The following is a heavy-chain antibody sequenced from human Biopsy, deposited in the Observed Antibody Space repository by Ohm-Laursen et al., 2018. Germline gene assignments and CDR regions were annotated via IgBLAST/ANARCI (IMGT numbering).Heavy chain of an antibody. CDR1: GFIFDDYA. Sequence: SLRLSCTAFGFIFDDYAMHWVRQAPGKGLEWVSGISWDSGRIDYADSVKGRFTISRDNAKNSLYLQMNSLRAEDTALYYCAKDSGGSSLGELFHWGQGNLVTVSS. D-gene: IGHD3-16*01. V-gene: IGHV3-9*01. CDR3: AKDSGGSSLGELFH. CDR2: ISWDSGRI. J-gene: IGHJ4*02.